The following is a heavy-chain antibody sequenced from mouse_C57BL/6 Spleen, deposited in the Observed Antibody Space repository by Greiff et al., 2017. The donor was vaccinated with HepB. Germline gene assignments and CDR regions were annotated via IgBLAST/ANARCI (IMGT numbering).Heavy chain of an antibody. CDR3: ARESKRASY. Sequence: VQLQQSGAELVRPGASVKLSRTASGFNIKDDYMHWVKQRPGQGLEWIGYINPSSGYTKYNQKLKDKATLTADKSSSTAYMQLSSLTSEDSAVYDCARESKRASYWGQGTTLTVSS. V-gene: IGHV1-4*01. J-gene: IGHJ2*01. CDR2: INPSSGYT. CDR1: GFNIKDDY.